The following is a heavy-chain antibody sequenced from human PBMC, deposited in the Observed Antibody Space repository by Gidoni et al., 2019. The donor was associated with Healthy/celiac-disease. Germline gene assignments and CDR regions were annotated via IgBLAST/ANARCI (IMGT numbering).Heavy chain of an antibody. CDR2: INAGNGNT. CDR3: AGDGLGIQLWMAFDY. CDR1: GYTFTSYA. J-gene: IGHJ4*02. V-gene: IGHV1-3*01. D-gene: IGHD5-18*01. Sequence: QVQLVQSGAEVKKPGASVKVSCKASGYTFTSYAMHWVRQAPGQRLEWMGWINAGNGNTKYSQKFQGRVTITRYTSASTAYMELSSLRSEDTALYYCAGDGLGIQLWMAFDYWGQGTLVTVSS.